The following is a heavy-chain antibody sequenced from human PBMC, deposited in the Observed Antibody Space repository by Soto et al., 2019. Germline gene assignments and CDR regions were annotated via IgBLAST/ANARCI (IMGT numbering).Heavy chain of an antibody. Sequence: GALRLSCAASGFTFSSYAMSWVRQAPGKGLEWVSAISGSGGSTYYADSVKGRFTISRDNSKNTLYLQMNSLRAEDTAVYYCAKHYDILTGSIGYWGQGTLVTVSS. CDR1: GFTFSSYA. CDR3: AKHYDILTGSIGY. J-gene: IGHJ4*02. CDR2: ISGSGGST. V-gene: IGHV3-23*01. D-gene: IGHD3-9*01.